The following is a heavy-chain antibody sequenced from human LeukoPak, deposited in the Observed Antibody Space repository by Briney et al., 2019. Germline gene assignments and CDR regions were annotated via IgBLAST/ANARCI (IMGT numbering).Heavy chain of an antibody. CDR2: INHSGST. Sequence: LETLSLTCAVYGGSFSGYYWSCSRQPPGKGREWSWEINHSGSTNSNPSLKSRVTISVNTSKNQFSLKLSSVTAADTAVYYCARGPYCSSTSCPKGRYYYYYGMDVWGQGTTVTVSS. CDR3: ARGPYCSSTSCPKGRYYYYYGMDV. CDR1: GGSFSGYY. J-gene: IGHJ6*02. V-gene: IGHV4-34*01. D-gene: IGHD2-2*01.